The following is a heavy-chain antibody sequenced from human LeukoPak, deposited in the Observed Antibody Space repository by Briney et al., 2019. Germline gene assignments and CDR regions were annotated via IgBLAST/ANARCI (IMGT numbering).Heavy chain of an antibody. CDR3: ARFYQVVMDAFDI. J-gene: IGHJ3*02. Sequence: PGGSLRLSCAASGFTFSSYNMNWVRQAPGKGLEWVSSISSSSIYIYYADSVKGRFTISRDNAKNSLYLQMNSLRAEDTAVYYCARFYQVVMDAFDIWGQGT. D-gene: IGHD3-22*01. V-gene: IGHV3-21*04. CDR2: ISSSSIYI. CDR1: GFTFSSYN.